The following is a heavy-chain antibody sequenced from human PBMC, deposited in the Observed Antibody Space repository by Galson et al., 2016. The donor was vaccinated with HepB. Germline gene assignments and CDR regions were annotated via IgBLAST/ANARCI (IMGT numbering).Heavy chain of an antibody. V-gene: IGHV3-23*01. D-gene: IGHD6-19*01. CDR3: VKIAVTGTWYFDL. CDR1: GFTFSSNG. J-gene: IGHJ2*01. Sequence: SLRLSCAASGFTFSSNGMSWVRQAPGKGLEWVSCISGSGTLTYYADSVKGRFTISRDNSKNTLNLQMNSLRAEDTAVYYCVKIAVTGTWYFDLWGRGALVSVSS. CDR2: ISGSGTLT.